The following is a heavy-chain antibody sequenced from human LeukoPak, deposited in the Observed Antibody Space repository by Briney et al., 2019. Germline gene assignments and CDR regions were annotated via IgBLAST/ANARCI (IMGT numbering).Heavy chain of an antibody. CDR2: INHSGST. Sequence: PSETLSLTCAVYGGSFSGYYWSWIRQPPGKGLEWIGEINHSGSTNYNPSLKSRVTISVDTSKNQFSLKLSSVTAADTAVYYCARVKGYYYDSSGYYGDGYYYFDYWGQGTLVTVSS. V-gene: IGHV4-34*01. J-gene: IGHJ4*02. CDR1: GGSFSGYY. CDR3: ARVKGYYYDSSGYYGDGYYYFDY. D-gene: IGHD3-22*01.